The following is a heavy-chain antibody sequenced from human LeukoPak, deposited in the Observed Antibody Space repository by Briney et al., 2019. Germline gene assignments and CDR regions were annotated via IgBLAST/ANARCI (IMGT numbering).Heavy chain of an antibody. CDR1: AFTFSDNA. V-gene: IGHV3-23*01. D-gene: IGHD5-12*01. Sequence: HTGGSLRLSCVASAFTFSDNAMSWVPQAPGKGLEWVSAISSTGDNTYYADSVKGRFTISRDNSHNTLYLQMSSLRAEDTAIYYCAKERGGYNGYFEYWGQGTLVTVSS. J-gene: IGHJ4*02. CDR2: ISSTGDNT. CDR3: AKERGGYNGYFEY.